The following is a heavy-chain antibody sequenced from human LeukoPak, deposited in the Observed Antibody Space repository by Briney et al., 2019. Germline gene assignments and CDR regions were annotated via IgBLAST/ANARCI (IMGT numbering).Heavy chain of an antibody. CDR3: AKTKYGDYDGYYFDY. Sequence: GGCLRLSCAASGFTFSSYAMSWVRQAPGKGLEWVSAISGSGGSTYYADSVKGRFTISRDNSKNTLYLQMNSLRAEDTAVYYCAKTKYGDYDGYYFDYWGQGTLVTVSS. V-gene: IGHV3-23*01. J-gene: IGHJ4*02. CDR1: GFTFSSYA. CDR2: ISGSGGST. D-gene: IGHD4-17*01.